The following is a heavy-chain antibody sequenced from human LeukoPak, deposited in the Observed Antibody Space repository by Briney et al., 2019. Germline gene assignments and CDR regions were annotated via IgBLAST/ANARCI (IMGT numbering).Heavy chain of an antibody. CDR3: ASLYYYDSSGPPDAFDI. J-gene: IGHJ3*02. Sequence: GASVKVSCKASGGTFSSYAISWVRQAPGQGLEWMGIINPSGGSTSYAQKFQGRVTMTRDTSTSTVYMELSSLRSEDTAVYYCASLYYYDSSGPPDAFDIWGQGTMVTVSS. CDR1: GGTFSSYA. CDR2: INPSGGST. V-gene: IGHV1-46*01. D-gene: IGHD3-22*01.